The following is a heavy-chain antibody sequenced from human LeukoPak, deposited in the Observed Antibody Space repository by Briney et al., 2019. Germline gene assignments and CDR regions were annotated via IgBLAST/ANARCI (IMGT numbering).Heavy chain of an antibody. J-gene: IGHJ4*01. CDR2: ITSSGTYI. D-gene: IGHD1-26*01. Sequence: GGSLRLSCAASGFTFNVFHMNWVRQAPGKGLEWISSITSSGTYITYADSIQGRFTISRDNAKNSLYLQMNSLRVDDTALYYCARASGGWDLDYWGHGALVTVSS. CDR1: GFTFNVFH. CDR3: ARASGGWDLDY. V-gene: IGHV3-21*01.